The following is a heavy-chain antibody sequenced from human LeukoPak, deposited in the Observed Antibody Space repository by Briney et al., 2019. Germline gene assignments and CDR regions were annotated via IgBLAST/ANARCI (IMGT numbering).Heavy chain of an antibody. CDR3: ARVRSHYDILTGYDAASAPSPDYYYYYMDV. CDR2: IYYSGST. CDR1: GGSISSSSYY. D-gene: IGHD3-9*01. V-gene: IGHV4-39*07. J-gene: IGHJ6*03. Sequence: RPSETLSLTCTVSGGSISSSSYYWGWIRQPPGKGLEWIGSIYYSGSTYYNPSLKSRVTISVDTSKNQFSLKLSSVTAADTAVYYCARVRSHYDILTGYDAASAPSPDYYYYYMDVWGKGTTVTVSS.